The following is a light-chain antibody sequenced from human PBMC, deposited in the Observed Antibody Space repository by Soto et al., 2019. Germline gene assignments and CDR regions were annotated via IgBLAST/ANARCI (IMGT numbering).Light chain of an antibody. V-gene: IGLV2-14*01. CDR2: GVS. CDR3: SSYTGNSPFFV. CDR1: SSDVGGYNY. Sequence: QSVLTQPASVSGSDGQSITISCTGTSSDVGGYNYVSWYQQRPGKAPKLMIFGVSNRPSGVSNRFSGSKSDNTASLTISGLQGDDEADYYCSSYTGNSPFFVFGTGTKVTLL. J-gene: IGLJ1*01.